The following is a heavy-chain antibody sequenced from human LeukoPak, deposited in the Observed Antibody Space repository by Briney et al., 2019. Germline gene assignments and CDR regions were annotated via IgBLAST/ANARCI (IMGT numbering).Heavy chain of an antibody. CDR3: AKVTGTTNY. CDR2: ISGRDEST. Sequence: GGSLRLSCAVSGLTFSNHALSWVRQAPGKGLEWVSAISGRDESTYYADSVKGRFTISRDNSKSTLYLQMSSLRAEDTAVYHCAKVTGTTNYWGQGTLVTVSS. J-gene: IGHJ4*02. V-gene: IGHV3-23*01. D-gene: IGHD1-1*01. CDR1: GLTFSNHA.